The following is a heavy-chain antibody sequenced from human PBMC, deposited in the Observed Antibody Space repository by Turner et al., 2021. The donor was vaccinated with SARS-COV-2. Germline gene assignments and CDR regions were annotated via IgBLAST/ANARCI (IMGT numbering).Heavy chain of an antibody. D-gene: IGHD6-19*01. V-gene: IGHV1-24*01. Sequence: QVQLVQSGAKVKKPGASVKVSCKVSGYTLTELSMHWVRRAPGKGLEWMGGFDPEDGETIYAQKFQGRVTMTEDTSTDTAYMELSSLRSEDTAVYYCATGVAVTGTPSAYYYYYGMDVWGQGTTVTVSS. J-gene: IGHJ6*02. CDR1: GYTLTELS. CDR3: ATGVAVTGTPSAYYYYYGMDV. CDR2: FDPEDGET.